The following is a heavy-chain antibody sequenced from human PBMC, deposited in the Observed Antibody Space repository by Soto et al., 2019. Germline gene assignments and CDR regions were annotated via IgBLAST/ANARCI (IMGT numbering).Heavy chain of an antibody. D-gene: IGHD6-19*01. CDR3: AKELHTSSGWSQVIY. V-gene: IGHV3-23*01. J-gene: IGHJ4*02. CDR2: ISGSGGST. Sequence: GGSLRLSCAASGFTFGASALQWVRQAPGKGLEWVSAISGSGGSTYYADSVKGRFTISRDNSKNTLYLQMNSLRAEDTAVYYCAKELHTSSGWSQVIYWGQGTLVTVSS. CDR1: GFTFGASA.